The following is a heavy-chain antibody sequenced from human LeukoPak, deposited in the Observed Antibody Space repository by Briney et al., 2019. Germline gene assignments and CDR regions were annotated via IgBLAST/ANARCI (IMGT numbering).Heavy chain of an antibody. CDR3: AKDTSTISVPGTCFDY. CDR1: GFTFDDYA. D-gene: IGHD6-19*01. J-gene: IGHJ4*02. CDR2: ISWNRGSI. Sequence: PGGSLRLSCAASGFTFDDYAMHWVRQAPGKGLEWVSGISWNRGSIGYADSVKGRFTISRDNSKNTLYLQMNSLRAEDTAVYYCAKDTSTISVPGTCFDYWGQGTLVTVSS. V-gene: IGHV3-9*01.